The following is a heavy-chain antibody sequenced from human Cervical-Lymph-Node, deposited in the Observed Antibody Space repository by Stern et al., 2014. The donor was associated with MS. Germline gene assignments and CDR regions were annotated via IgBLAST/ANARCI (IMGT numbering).Heavy chain of an antibody. CDR3: ATHPPRRSSNEPNFGLDV. Sequence: EVQLVESGAEVKKPRDSLKISCKGSGYTFSKNWIAWVRQMPGKGLEWMGIIYPGDSDTSYSPSFQGQVTMSADKSIHTADLPWNSLKASDTPIYYCATHPPRRSSNEPNFGLDVWGQGTTVTVSS. CDR1: GYTFSKNW. D-gene: IGHD6-6*01. J-gene: IGHJ6*02. CDR2: IYPGDSDT. V-gene: IGHV5-51*01.